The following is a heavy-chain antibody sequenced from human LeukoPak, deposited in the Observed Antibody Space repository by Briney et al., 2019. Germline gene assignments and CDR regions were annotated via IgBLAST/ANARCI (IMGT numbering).Heavy chain of an antibody. Sequence: SETLSLTCTVSGGSLSSGSYYWSWVRQPAGKGLEWTGRIYTSGSTNYNPSLKSRVTISVDTSKNQFSLKLSSVTAADTAVYYCARGPGYCSSTSCYYYYYYMDVWGKGTTVTVSS. J-gene: IGHJ6*03. D-gene: IGHD2-2*01. CDR2: IYTSGST. CDR3: ARGPGYCSSTSCYYYYYYMDV. CDR1: GGSLSSGSYY. V-gene: IGHV4-61*02.